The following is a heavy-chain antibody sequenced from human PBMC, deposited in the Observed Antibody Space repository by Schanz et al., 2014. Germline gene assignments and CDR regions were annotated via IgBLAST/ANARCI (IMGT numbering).Heavy chain of an antibody. V-gene: IGHV4-4*02. CDR3: ARVKQGCSDTSCVLDP. J-gene: IGHJ5*02. D-gene: IGHD2-2*01. Sequence: QVQLQESGPGLVKPSGTLSLTCAVFGVSISSTNWWHWVRQSPGKGLEWLGEIIHDGRTNYNPSLGSRVTISLDKSENQFSLELTSVTAADTALYFCARVKQGCSDTSCVLDPWGQGTLVTVSS. CDR2: IIHDGRT. CDR1: GVSISSTNW.